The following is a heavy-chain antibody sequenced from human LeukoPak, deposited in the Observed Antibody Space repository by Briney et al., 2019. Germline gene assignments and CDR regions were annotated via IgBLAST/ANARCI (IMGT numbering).Heavy chain of an antibody. J-gene: IGHJ5*02. CDR1: XGSIXXGGYY. V-gene: IGHV4-31*03. D-gene: IGHD3-10*01. CDR3: ARGELLWFGELLSNWFDH. CDR2: IYYSGST. Sequence: LSLTXXXXXGSIXXGGYYWRWIXQHPGRGLEGVGYIYYSGSTYYSPPLNSRLTISVDTSKNQFSLKLSSVTAADTAVYYCARGELLWFGELLSNWFDHWGQGTLVTVSS.